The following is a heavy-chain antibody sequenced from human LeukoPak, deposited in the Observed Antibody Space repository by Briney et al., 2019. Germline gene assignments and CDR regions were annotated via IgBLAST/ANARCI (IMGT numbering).Heavy chain of an antibody. Sequence: PSETLSLTCTVSGRSISSSSYYWGWIRPPPGKGLEWIGSIYYSGSTYYNPSLKSRVTISVDTSKNQFSLKLSSVTAADTAVYYCARVIRGYSYGSSAFDYWGQGTLVTVSS. D-gene: IGHD5-18*01. CDR2: IYYSGST. CDR1: GRSISSSSYY. CDR3: ARVIRGYSYGSSAFDY. J-gene: IGHJ4*02. V-gene: IGHV4-39*07.